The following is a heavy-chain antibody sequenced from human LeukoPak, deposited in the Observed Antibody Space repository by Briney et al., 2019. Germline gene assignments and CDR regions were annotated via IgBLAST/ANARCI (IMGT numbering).Heavy chain of an antibody. CDR1: GFTFSNYA. CDR2: ISGPGSST. CDR3: ARPSRDFDSSGYSHFDY. D-gene: IGHD3-22*01. V-gene: IGHV3-23*01. J-gene: IGHJ4*02. Sequence: GGSLRLSCAASGFTFSNYAMSWVRQAPGKGLEGVSTISGPGSSTYSADSVKGRFTISRDNSKNTLYLQMHSLRAEDTAIYSCARPSRDFDSSGYSHFDYWGQGTLVTVSS.